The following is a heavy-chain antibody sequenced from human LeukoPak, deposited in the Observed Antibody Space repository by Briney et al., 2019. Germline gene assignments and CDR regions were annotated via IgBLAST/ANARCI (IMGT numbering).Heavy chain of an antibody. CDR2: INPNSGDT. Sequence: GASVKVSCKASGYTFTGYYMHWVRQAPGQGLEWMGWINPNSGDTDYAQKFQGRVTMTRDTSTSTAYMELSRLRSDDTAVYYCARDRGFSFGYGDALDIWGQGTMVAVSS. V-gene: IGHV1-2*02. D-gene: IGHD5-18*01. CDR1: GYTFTGYY. CDR3: ARDRGFSFGYGDALDI. J-gene: IGHJ3*02.